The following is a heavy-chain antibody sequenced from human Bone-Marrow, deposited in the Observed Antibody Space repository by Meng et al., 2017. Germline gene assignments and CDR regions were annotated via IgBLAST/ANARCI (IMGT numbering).Heavy chain of an antibody. J-gene: IGHJ4*02. D-gene: IGHD2-21*01. CDR2: INPDTGDT. Sequence: GESLKISCAASGFTFSSYAMHWVRQAPGQGLEWMGHINPDTGDTLYAQKFQGRVSMTGDTSISTDYVELSGLRSDDTAVYYCARDENISLGKLFGDYWGQGTLVTVSS. CDR3: ARDENISLGKLFGDY. V-gene: IGHV1-2*06. CDR1: GFTFSSYA.